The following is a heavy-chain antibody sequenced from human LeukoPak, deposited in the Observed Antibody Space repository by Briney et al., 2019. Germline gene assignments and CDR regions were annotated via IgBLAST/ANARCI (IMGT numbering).Heavy chain of an antibody. J-gene: IGHJ4*02. CDR2: IYYSGNT. D-gene: IGHD6-19*01. Sequence: SETLSLTCTVSGGSISSSSYNWAWIRRPPGKGLEWIGTIYYSGNTYYNPSLKSRVTISVDTSKIQFSLKVSSVTATDTAVYYCARGSDWYNYWGQGTLVTVSS. V-gene: IGHV4-39*01. CDR1: GGSISSSSYN. CDR3: ARGSDWYNY.